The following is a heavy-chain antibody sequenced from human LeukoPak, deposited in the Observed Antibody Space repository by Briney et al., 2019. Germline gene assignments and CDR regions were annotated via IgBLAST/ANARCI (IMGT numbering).Heavy chain of an antibody. V-gene: IGHV4-39*07. CDR3: ARVAPHCSGGSCSVYYYYGMDV. Sequence: SETLSLTCTVSGGSISSSSYYWGWIRQPPGKGLEWIGSIYYSGSTYYNPSLKSRVTISVDTSKNQFSLKLSSVTAADTAVYYCARVAPHCSGGSCSVYYYYGMDVWGQGTTVTVSS. CDR2: IYYSGST. J-gene: IGHJ6*02. D-gene: IGHD2-15*01. CDR1: GGSISSSSYY.